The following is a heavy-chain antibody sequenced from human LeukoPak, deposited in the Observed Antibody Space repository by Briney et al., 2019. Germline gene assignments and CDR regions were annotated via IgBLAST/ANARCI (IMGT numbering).Heavy chain of an antibody. D-gene: IGHD3-10*01. Sequence: PGGSLRLSCAASGFTFNIYGLHWVRQAPGKGLEWVAVIWYDGSNKFYADSVKGRFTISRDNCRDTVYLQMNSLRAGDTAVYYCARDQYYFGSGTPGDDAFDIWGQGTMVTVSS. V-gene: IGHV3-33*01. CDR1: GFTFNIYG. J-gene: IGHJ3*02. CDR3: ARDQYYFGSGTPGDDAFDI. CDR2: IWYDGSNK.